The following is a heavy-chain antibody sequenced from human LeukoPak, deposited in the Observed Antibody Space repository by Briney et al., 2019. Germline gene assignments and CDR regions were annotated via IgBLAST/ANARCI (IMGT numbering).Heavy chain of an antibody. CDR1: GFTFSRNS. Sequence: RGSLRLSCAAAGFTFSRNSMNWVRQAPGKGLEWVSSISSSSTYIYYADSVKGRFTISRVNAKNSLFLQMNSLRAEDTAVYYCARDYYGSGSSSFDSWGQGTLVTVSS. D-gene: IGHD3-10*01. J-gene: IGHJ4*02. CDR3: ARDYYGSGSSSFDS. V-gene: IGHV3-21*01. CDR2: ISSSSTYI.